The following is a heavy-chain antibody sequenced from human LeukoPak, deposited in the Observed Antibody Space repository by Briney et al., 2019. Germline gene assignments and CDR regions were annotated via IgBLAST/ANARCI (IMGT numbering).Heavy chain of an antibody. J-gene: IGHJ5*02. CDR2: INNDGSRT. CDR3: VRDFAVKVAAYNWFDP. Sequence: GGSLRLSCAASGFTFSSYWMQWVRQAPGKGLVWVSRINNDGSRTDYADSVKGRFTISRDNAKNTLYLEMNSLRAEDTAVYYCVRDFAVKVAAYNWFDPWGQGTLVTVSS. V-gene: IGHV3-74*01. D-gene: IGHD6-19*01. CDR1: GFTFSSYW.